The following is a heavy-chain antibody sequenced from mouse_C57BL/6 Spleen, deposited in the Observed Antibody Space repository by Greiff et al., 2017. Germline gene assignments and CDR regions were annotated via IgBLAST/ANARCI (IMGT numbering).Heavy chain of an antibody. D-gene: IGHD1-1*01. V-gene: IGHV14-4*01. CDR3: TTVMTTVVAFDC. CDR1: GFNIKDDY. CDR2: IDPENGDT. Sequence: VQLKQSGAELVRPGASVKLSCTASGFNIKDDYMHWVKQRPEQGLEWIGWIDPENGDTEYASKFQGKATITADTSSNTAYLQLSSLTSEDTAVYYCTTVMTTVVAFDCWGQGTTLTVSS. J-gene: IGHJ2*01.